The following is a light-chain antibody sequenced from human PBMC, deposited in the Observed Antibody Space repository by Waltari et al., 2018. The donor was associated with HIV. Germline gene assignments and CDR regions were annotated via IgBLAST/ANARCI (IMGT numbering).Light chain of an antibody. CDR2: GNT. CDR3: SSFATSDTLL. Sequence: QSALTQPASVSGSPVQSITISCTATSDDIGLYNFVSWYQKHPDKAPQLIIYGNTNRPSGVSYRFSGSKSDNTASLTISGLQAEDEADYYCSSFATSDTLLFGGGTKLTVL. J-gene: IGLJ2*01. CDR1: SDDIGLYNF. V-gene: IGLV2-14*01.